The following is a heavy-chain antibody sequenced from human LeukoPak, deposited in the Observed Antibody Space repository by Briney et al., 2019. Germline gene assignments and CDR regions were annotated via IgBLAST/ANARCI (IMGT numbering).Heavy chain of an antibody. J-gene: IGHJ5*02. CDR1: GFTFSSYG. D-gene: IGHD6-13*01. CDR2: IRYDGSNK. Sequence: GGSLRLSCAASGFTFSSYGMHWVRQAPGKGLEWVAFIRYDGSNKYYADSVKGRFTISRDNFKNTLYLQMNSLRAEDTAVYYCAKDSSSWYSNWFDPWGQGTLVTVSS. CDR3: AKDSSSWYSNWFDP. V-gene: IGHV3-30*02.